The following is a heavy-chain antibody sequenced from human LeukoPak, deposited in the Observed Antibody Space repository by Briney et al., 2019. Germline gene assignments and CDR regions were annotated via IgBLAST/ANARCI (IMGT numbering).Heavy chain of an antibody. CDR2: TYSGGST. CDR1: GFTFSSYS. V-gene: IGHV3-66*01. J-gene: IGHJ4*02. CDR3: ASGIRAFDN. D-gene: IGHD1-26*01. Sequence: GGSLRLSCAASGFTFSSYSMNWVRQAPGKGLEWVSVTYSGGSTYYADSVKGRCTISRDNSKNTLYLQMNSLRGEDTAVYYCASGIRAFDNWGQGTLVTVSA.